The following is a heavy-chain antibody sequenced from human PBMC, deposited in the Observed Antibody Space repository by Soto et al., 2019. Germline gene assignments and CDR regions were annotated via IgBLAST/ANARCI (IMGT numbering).Heavy chain of an antibody. Sequence: SETLSLTCTVSGGSINTFCWSWVRQPAGKGLEWIGRIFSSGSTSFNPSLESRVAMSVDTSKNHFSLNLSSVTAADMAVYYCAREGSYSAYNFAHGIQLWSFDFWGQGALVTVSS. CDR2: IFSSGST. J-gene: IGHJ4*02. CDR1: GGSINTFC. V-gene: IGHV4-4*07. CDR3: AREGSYSAYNFAHGIQLWSFDF. D-gene: IGHD5-12*01.